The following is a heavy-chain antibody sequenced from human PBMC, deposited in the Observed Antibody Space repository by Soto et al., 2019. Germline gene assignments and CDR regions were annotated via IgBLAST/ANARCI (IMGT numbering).Heavy chain of an antibody. CDR2: VNEDGSEE. CDR3: ARLRSGWSIDY. J-gene: IGHJ4*02. Sequence: GGSLRLSCAASGFSFSGNWMTWVRQAPGKGLEWVANVNEDGSEENYVDSVKGRFTISRDNAKNSLFLQVNSLTAADTAVYYCARLRSGWSIDYWGQGALVTV. CDR1: GFSFSGNW. D-gene: IGHD6-19*01. V-gene: IGHV3-7*03.